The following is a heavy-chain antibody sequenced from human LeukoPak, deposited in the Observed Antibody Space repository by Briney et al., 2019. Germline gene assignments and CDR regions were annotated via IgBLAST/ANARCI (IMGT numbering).Heavy chain of an antibody. D-gene: IGHD2-21*01. CDR3: AKAPVTTCSGAYCYPFDY. CDR2: ISVSGNT. CDR1: KFIFTYYS. J-gene: IGHJ4*02. Sequence: GGSLRLSCAASKFIFTYYSMNWVRQAPGKGLEWVSAISVSGNTYHADSVKGRFTISRDSSKNTLYLQMNRLRAEDAAVYYCAKAPVTTCSGAYCYPFDYWGQGTLVTVSS. V-gene: IGHV3-23*01.